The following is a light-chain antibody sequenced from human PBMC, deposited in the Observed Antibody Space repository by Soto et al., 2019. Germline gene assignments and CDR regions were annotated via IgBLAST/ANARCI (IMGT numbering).Light chain of an antibody. CDR2: NVS. J-gene: IGLJ1*01. CDR3: CSYAGSNNFPYV. V-gene: IGLV2-8*01. CDR1: SSDVGGYNS. Sequence: QSALAQPASVSGSPGQSITISCTGTSSDVGGYNSVSWYQQHPGKAPKLMIYNVSKRPSGVPDRFSGSKSGNTASLTVSGLQAEDEADYYCCSYAGSNNFPYVFGTGTKVTVL.